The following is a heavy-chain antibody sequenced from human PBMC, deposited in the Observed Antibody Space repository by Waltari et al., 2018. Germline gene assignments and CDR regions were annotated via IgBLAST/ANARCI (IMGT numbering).Heavy chain of an antibody. Sequence: EVQLVESGGGLVKPGGSLRLSCAASGFTLSTYSMNWVRQAPGKGLEWVSSISSRSYIYYADSVKGRFTISRDNAKNSLYLQMNSLRAEDTALYYCAKVFYGAFYFDYWGQGTLVTVSS. CDR1: GFTLSTYS. CDR3: AKVFYGAFYFDY. V-gene: IGHV3-21*04. J-gene: IGHJ4*02. D-gene: IGHD3-9*01. CDR2: ISSRSYI.